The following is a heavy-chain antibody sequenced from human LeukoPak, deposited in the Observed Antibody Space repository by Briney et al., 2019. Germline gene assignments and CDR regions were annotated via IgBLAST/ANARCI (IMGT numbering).Heavy chain of an antibody. CDR2: ISWNSGSI. CDR3: AKSRSDYYYDSSGYSD. CDR1: GFTFDDYA. D-gene: IGHD3-22*01. Sequence: GGSLRLSCVASGFTFDDYAMHWVRQAPGKGLEWVSGISWNSGSIGYADSVKGRFTISRDNAKNSLYLQMNSLRAEDTALYYCAKSRSDYYYDSSGYSDWGQGTLVTVSS. V-gene: IGHV3-9*01. J-gene: IGHJ4*02.